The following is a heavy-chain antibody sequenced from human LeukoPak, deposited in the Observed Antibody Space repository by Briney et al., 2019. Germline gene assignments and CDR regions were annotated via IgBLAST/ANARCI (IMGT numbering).Heavy chain of an antibody. V-gene: IGHV5-51*01. Sequence: GESLQISCKGSGYSFTNYWIGWVRQMPGKGLEWMGIIYPGDSDTRYSPSFQGQVTISADKSISTAYLQWSGLKASDTGMYYCARRLGATQPYFDFWGQGTLVTVSS. D-gene: IGHD1-26*01. CDR1: GYSFTNYW. J-gene: IGHJ4*02. CDR3: ARRLGATQPYFDF. CDR2: IYPGDSDT.